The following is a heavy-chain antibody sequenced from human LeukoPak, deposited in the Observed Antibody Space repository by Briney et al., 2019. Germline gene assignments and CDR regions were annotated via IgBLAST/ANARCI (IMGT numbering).Heavy chain of an antibody. D-gene: IGHD2-2*01. V-gene: IGHV4-39*07. Sequence: SETLSLTCTVSGGSISSSSYYWGWIRQPPGKGLEWIGSIYYSGSTYYNPSLKSRVTISVDTSKNQFSLKLSSVTAADTAVYYCAREFTLIGRDIVVVSAANALDYWGQGTLVTVSS. CDR2: IYYSGST. J-gene: IGHJ4*02. CDR1: GGSISSSSYY. CDR3: AREFTLIGRDIVVVSAANALDY.